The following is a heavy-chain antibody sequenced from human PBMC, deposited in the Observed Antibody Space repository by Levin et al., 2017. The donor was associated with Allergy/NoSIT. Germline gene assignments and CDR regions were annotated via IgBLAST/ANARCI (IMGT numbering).Heavy chain of an antibody. CDR1: GFTFSSYS. V-gene: IGHV3-21*01. Sequence: GGSLRLSCAASGFTFSSYSMNWVRQAPGKGLEWVSSISSSSSYIYYADSVKGRFTISRDNAKNSLYLQMNSLRAEDTAVYYCARVATMIVVVIDDAFDIWGQGTMVTVSS. CDR3: ARVATMIVVVIDDAFDI. D-gene: IGHD3-22*01. J-gene: IGHJ3*02. CDR2: ISSSSSYI.